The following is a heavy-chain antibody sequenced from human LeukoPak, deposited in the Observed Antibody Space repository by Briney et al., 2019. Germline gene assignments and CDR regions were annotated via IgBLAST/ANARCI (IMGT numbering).Heavy chain of an antibody. CDR2: ISGSGGST. J-gene: IGHJ4*02. CDR1: GFTFSTYE. CDR3: AKDEALIAVAGLDY. Sequence: GGSLRLSCAASGFTFSTYEMNWVRQAPGKGLEWVSGISGSGGSTFYADSVKGRFTISRDNSKNTLYVEINSLRAEDTAVYYCAKDEALIAVAGLDYWGQGTLVTVSS. D-gene: IGHD6-19*01. V-gene: IGHV3-23*01.